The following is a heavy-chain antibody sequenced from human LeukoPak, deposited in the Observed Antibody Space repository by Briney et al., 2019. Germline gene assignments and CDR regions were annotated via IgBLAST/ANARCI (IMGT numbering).Heavy chain of an antibody. CDR3: AGGLSPRISGTCGHFDY. CDR1: GYTFTGYF. Sequence: ASVKVSCKASGYTFTGYFMHWVRQAPGQGLEWVGWIKSSNGDTNYAQKFQGRVTMTRDTSINTAYVELSRLTSDDTAVYYCAGGLSPRISGTCGHFDYWGQGTLVRVSS. D-gene: IGHD3-10*01. V-gene: IGHV1-2*02. CDR2: IKSSNGDT. J-gene: IGHJ4*02.